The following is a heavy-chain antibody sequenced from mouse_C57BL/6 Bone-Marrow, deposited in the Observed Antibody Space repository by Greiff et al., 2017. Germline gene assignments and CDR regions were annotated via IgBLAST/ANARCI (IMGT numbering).Heavy chain of an antibody. J-gene: IGHJ4*01. CDR3: SIAVYYCSSLYYAMAY. Sequence: VQRVESGAELARPGASVKLSCKASGYAFTSYGISWVKQRTGQGLEWIGEIYPRSGNSYYNEKFKGKATLTADNSSSTAYMELRSLTSEDSAVYFCSIAVYYCSSLYYAMAYWGQGTSVTVSS. CDR1: GYAFTSYG. D-gene: IGHD1-1*01. CDR2: IYPRSGNS. V-gene: IGHV1-81*01.